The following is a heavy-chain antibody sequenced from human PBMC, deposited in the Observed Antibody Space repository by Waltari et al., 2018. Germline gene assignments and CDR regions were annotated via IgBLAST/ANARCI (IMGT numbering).Heavy chain of an antibody. J-gene: IGHJ6*02. CDR2: IRYDGSNK. CDR1: GFTFSSYG. Sequence: QVQLVESGGGVVQPGGSLRLSCAASGFTFSSYGMHWVRQAPGKGLEWVAFIRYDGSNKYYADSVKGRFTISRDNSKNTLYLQMNSLRAEDTAVYYCAKDLGSRPRGYSGYDSPWMDVWGQGP. V-gene: IGHV3-30*02. CDR3: AKDLGSRPRGYSGYDSPWMDV. D-gene: IGHD5-12*01.